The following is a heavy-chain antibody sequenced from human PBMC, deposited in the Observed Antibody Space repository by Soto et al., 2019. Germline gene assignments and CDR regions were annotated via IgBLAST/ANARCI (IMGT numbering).Heavy chain of an antibody. CDR3: ARLPYSSYYYGSGSYYPNAFDI. V-gene: IGHV4-39*07. CDR1: GGSISSSSYY. Sequence: KPSETLSLTCTVSGGSISSSSYYWGWIRQPPGKGLEWIGSIYYSGSTYYNPSLKSRVTISVDTSKNQFSLKLSSVTAADTAVYYCARLPYSSYYYGSGSYYPNAFDIWGQGTMVTVSS. CDR2: IYYSGST. J-gene: IGHJ3*02. D-gene: IGHD3-10*01.